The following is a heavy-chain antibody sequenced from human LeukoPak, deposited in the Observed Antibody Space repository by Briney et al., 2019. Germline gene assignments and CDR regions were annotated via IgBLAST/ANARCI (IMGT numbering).Heavy chain of an antibody. CDR2: ISYDGSNK. Sequence: GGSLRLSCAASGCTFSSYGMHWVRQAPGKGLEGVGVISYDGSNKYYADSVKGGFTISRDNSQNMLYLQMNSLRAEDTAVYYCAKDRITAYYYGMYVWGQGTTVTVSS. CDR1: GCTFSSYG. D-gene: IGHD3-10*01. V-gene: IGHV3-30*18. J-gene: IGHJ6*02. CDR3: AKDRITAYYYGMYV.